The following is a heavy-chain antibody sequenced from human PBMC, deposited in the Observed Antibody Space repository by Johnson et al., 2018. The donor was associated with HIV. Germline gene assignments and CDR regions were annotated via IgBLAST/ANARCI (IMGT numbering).Heavy chain of an antibody. J-gene: IGHJ3*02. D-gene: IGHD2-8*01. Sequence: QVQLVESGGGLIQPGGSLRLSCAASGFTVSSNYMSWVRQAPGKGLEWVAVISYDGTNKYYADLVKGRFTVSSDNSKNSLYLQMTSLRAEATAVYYCANGWCSGAFDIWGQGTMVTVSS. CDR3: ANGWCSGAFDI. CDR2: ISYDGTNK. CDR1: GFTVSSNY. V-gene: IGHV3-30-3*01.